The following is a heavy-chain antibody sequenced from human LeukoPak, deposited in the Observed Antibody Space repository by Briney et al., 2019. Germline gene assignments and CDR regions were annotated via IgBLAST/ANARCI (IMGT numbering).Heavy chain of an antibody. D-gene: IGHD6-6*01. V-gene: IGHV4-59*08. CDR2: IYYSGST. CDR3: ARHSSSSYAFDI. J-gene: IGHJ3*02. CDR1: GGSFSGYY. Sequence: SETLSLTCAVYGGSFSGYYWSRIRQPPGKGLEWIGYIYYSGSTNYNPSLKSRVTISVDTSKNQFSLKLSSVTAADTAVYYCARHSSSSYAFDIWGQGTMVTVSS.